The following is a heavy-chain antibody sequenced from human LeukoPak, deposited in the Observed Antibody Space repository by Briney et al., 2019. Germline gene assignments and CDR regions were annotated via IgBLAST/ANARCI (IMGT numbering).Heavy chain of an antibody. J-gene: IGHJ4*02. CDR1: GGTFSSYA. CDR2: ISAYNGNT. CDR3: ARDIVLRRVQLEHHYFDY. V-gene: IGHV1-18*01. Sequence: GASAKVSCKASGGTFSSYAISWVRQAPGQGLEWMGWISAYNGNTNYAQKLQGRVTMTTDTSTSTAYMELRSLRSDDTAVYYCARDIVLRRVQLEHHYFDYWGQGTLVTVSS. D-gene: IGHD1-1*01.